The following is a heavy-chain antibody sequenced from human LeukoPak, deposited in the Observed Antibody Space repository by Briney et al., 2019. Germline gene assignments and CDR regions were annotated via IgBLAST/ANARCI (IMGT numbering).Heavy chain of an antibody. CDR1: GFTFSSYA. V-gene: IGHV3-30*04. J-gene: IGHJ4*02. CDR2: ISYDGSNK. CDR3: ARGTPQIAAAGTSEYYFDY. D-gene: IGHD6-13*01. Sequence: GGSLRLSCAASGFTFSSYAMHWVRQAPGKGLEWVAVISYDGSNKYYADSVKGRFTISRDNSKNTLYLQMNSLRAEDTAVYYCARGTPQIAAAGTSEYYFDYWGQGTLVTVSS.